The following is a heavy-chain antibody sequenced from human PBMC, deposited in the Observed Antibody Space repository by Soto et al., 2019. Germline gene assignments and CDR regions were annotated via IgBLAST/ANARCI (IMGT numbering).Heavy chain of an antibody. V-gene: IGHV4-59*01. CDR3: ARASDNWNPHGFDP. D-gene: IGHD1-20*01. CDR2: IYYSGST. J-gene: IGHJ5*02. CDR1: GGSISSYY. Sequence: SETLYINGPVSGGSISSYYGSWIRQRPGKGLEWIGYIYYSGSTNYNPSLKSRVTISVDTSKNQFSLKLSSVTAADTAVYYCARASDNWNPHGFDPWGQGTLVTVSS.